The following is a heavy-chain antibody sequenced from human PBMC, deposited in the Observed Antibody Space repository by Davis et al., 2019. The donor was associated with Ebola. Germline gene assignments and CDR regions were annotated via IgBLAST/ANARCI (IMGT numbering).Heavy chain of an antibody. Sequence: PGGSLRLSCKGSGYSFTSYWIGWVRQMPGKGLEWMGIIYPGDSDTRYSPSFQGQVTISADKSISTAYLQWSSLKASDTAMYYCARLSGVVPAVSWFDPWGQGTLVTVSS. J-gene: IGHJ5*02. CDR2: IYPGDSDT. D-gene: IGHD2-2*01. CDR3: ARLSGVVPAVSWFDP. CDR1: GYSFTSYW. V-gene: IGHV5-51*01.